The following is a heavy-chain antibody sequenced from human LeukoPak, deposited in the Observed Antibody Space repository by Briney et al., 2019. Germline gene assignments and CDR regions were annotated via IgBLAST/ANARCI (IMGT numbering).Heavy chain of an antibody. CDR3: ARDLSGNYDFWSGYYFDY. J-gene: IGHJ4*02. V-gene: IGHV3-7*01. D-gene: IGHD3-3*01. CDR2: IKQDGSEK. CDR1: GFTFSSYW. Sequence: GGSLRLSCAASGFTFSSYWMSWVRQAPGKGLEWVANIKQDGSEKYYVDSVKGRFTISRDNAKNSLYLQMNSLGAEDTAVCYCARDLSGNYDFWSGYYFDYWGQGTLVTVSS.